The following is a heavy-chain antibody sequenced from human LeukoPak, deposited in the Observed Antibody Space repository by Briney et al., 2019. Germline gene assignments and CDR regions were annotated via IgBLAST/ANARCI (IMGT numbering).Heavy chain of an antibody. D-gene: IGHD3-10*01. CDR3: ARGRGGTVVRGYLDY. J-gene: IGHJ4*02. CDR1: GYTFTNYD. V-gene: IGHV1-8*01. Sequence: SVKVSCKASGYTFTNYDIMGVRQATGQGPEWMGWMNSNSGNTGYAQKFPTRVTMTRDTSINTAYMELHSLTSEDTAVYYCARGRGGTVVRGYLDYWGQGTLVTVSS. CDR2: MNSNSGNT.